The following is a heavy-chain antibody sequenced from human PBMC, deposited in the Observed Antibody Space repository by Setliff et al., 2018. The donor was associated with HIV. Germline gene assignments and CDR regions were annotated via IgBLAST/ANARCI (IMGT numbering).Heavy chain of an antibody. D-gene: IGHD3-3*01. CDR3: AREPTGDFWSGYSSRGIDY. CDR1: GFIFTDYQ. J-gene: IGHJ4*02. V-gene: IGHV1-2*06. CDR2: FNPNSGVT. Sequence: ASVKVSCKASGFIFTDYQIHWVRQAPGQGLEWMGRFNPNSGVTSSPQKFQGRVTMTRDTSINTAYMELSRLTSDDTAFYYCAREPTGDFWSGYSSRGIDYWGRGTLVTVSS.